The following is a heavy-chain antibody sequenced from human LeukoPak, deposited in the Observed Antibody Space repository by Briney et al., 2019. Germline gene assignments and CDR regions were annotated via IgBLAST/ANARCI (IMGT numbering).Heavy chain of an antibody. V-gene: IGHV1-8*01. CDR2: MNPNSGNT. D-gene: IGHD3-10*01. CDR3: ARGRGYYYGSGSYYSDY. Sequence: GASVKVSCKASGYTFTSYDINWVRQATGQGLEGMGWMNPNSGNTGYAQKFQGRVTMTRNTSISTAYMELRSLRSEDTAVYYCARGRGYYYGSGSYYSDYWGQGTLVTVSS. CDR1: GYTFTSYD. J-gene: IGHJ4*02.